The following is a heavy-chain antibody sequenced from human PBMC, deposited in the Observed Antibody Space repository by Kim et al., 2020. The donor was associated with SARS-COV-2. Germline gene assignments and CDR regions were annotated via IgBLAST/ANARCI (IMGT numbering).Heavy chain of an antibody. CDR3: SGWGPLKNY. D-gene: IGHD1-26*01. V-gene: IGHV3-7*01. CDR2: INPDGNTK. CDR1: GFSFSTYW. J-gene: IGHJ4*02. Sequence: PGGSLRLSCAASGFSFSTYWMNWVRQSPEKGLEWVANINPDGNTKRHVDSVKGRFTVSRDNAKNLLYLEMNSLRVEDTAVYYCSGWGPLKNYWGQGSLVTVSS.